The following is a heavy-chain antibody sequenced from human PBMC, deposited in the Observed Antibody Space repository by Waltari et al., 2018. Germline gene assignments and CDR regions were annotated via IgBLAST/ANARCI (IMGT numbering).Heavy chain of an antibody. D-gene: IGHD3-16*01. Sequence: QVQLQESGPGLVKPSETLSLTCTVSGGSISSYYWSWIRQPPGKGLEWIGYIYYSGSTNYHPSLKSRVTISVDTSKNQFSLKLSSVTAADTAVYYCASEVQTWGYFDYWGQGTLVTVSS. V-gene: IGHV4-59*01. CDR2: IYYSGST. CDR1: GGSISSYY. J-gene: IGHJ4*02. CDR3: ASEVQTWGYFDY.